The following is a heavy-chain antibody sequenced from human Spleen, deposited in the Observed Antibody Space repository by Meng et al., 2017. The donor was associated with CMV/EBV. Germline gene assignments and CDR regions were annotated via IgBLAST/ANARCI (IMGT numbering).Heavy chain of an antibody. CDR1: GGTLNDHA. J-gene: IGHJ6*02. CDR2: ISAYNGNT. D-gene: IGHD2-2*01. CDR3: ARDGCSSTSCYLFRRYGMDV. Sequence: ASVKVSCKASGGTLNDHAISWVRQAPGQGLEWMGWISAYNGNTNYAQKLQGRVTMTTDTSTSTAYMELRSLRSDDTAVYYCARDGCSSTSCYLFRRYGMDVWGQGTTVTVSS. V-gene: IGHV1-18*01.